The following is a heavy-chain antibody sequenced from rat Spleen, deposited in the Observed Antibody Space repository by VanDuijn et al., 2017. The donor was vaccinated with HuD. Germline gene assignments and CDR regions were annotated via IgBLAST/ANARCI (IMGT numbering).Heavy chain of an antibody. D-gene: IGHD1-12*02. CDR1: GFSLTSNS. CDR3: TRNYAYYYDGSYHGGFDY. J-gene: IGHJ2*01. Sequence: QVQLKESGPGLVQPSQTLSLTCTVSGFSLTSNSVHWVRQPPGKGLEWMGGIWGDGSTDYNSALKSRLSISRDTSKRQVFLKVNSLKTEDTGIYYCTRNYAYYYDGSYHGGFDYWGQGVMVTVSS. V-gene: IGHV2-1*01. CDR2: IWGDGST.